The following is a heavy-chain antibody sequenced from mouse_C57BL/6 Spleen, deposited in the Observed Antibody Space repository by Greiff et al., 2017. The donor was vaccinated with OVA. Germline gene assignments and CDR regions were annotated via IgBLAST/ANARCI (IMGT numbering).Heavy chain of an antibody. CDR3: ARYYGNWYFDV. D-gene: IGHD1-1*01. CDR2: INPSTGGT. J-gene: IGHJ1*03. V-gene: IGHV1-42*01. Sequence: EVQLQQSGPELVKPGASVKISCKASGYSFTGYYMNWVKQSPEKSLEWIGEINPSTGGTTYNQKFKAKATLTVDKSSSTAYMQLKSLTSEDSAVYYCARYYGNWYFDVWGTGTTVTVSS. CDR1: GYSFTGYY.